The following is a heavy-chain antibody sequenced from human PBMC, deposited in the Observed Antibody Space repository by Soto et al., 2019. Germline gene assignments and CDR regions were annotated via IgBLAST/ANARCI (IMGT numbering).Heavy chain of an antibody. CDR1: GFTFTSYW. V-gene: IGHV3-7*05. Sequence: EVQLVESGGGLVQPGGSLRLSCAASGFTFTSYWMSWVRQAPGKGLEWVANIKQDGTSKYYADSVKGRFTVSRDNGKSSMYLQIDSLRDDDTAVYLCARLRFLFMERDFDSWGQGTLVTVSS. CDR2: IKQDGTSK. D-gene: IGHD3-3*01. J-gene: IGHJ4*02. CDR3: ARLRFLFMERDFDS.